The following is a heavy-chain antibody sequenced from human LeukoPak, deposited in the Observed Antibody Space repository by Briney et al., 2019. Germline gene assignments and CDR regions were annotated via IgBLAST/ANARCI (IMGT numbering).Heavy chain of an antibody. Sequence: ASVKVSCKASGYTFTSYDINWVRQATGQGLEWMGWMNPNSGNTGYAQKFQGRVTITRNTSISTAYMELRSLRSDDTVVYYCARVLDTRYFDWLLRGGRAFDIWGQGTMVTVSS. CDR1: GYTFTSYD. CDR2: MNPNSGNT. J-gene: IGHJ3*02. CDR3: ARVLDTRYFDWLLRGGRAFDI. D-gene: IGHD3-9*01. V-gene: IGHV1-8*03.